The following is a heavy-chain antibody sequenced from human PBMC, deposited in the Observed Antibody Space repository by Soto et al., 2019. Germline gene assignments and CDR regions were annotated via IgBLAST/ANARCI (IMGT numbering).Heavy chain of an antibody. CDR3: ATPSNVDIVATIRSDGLDY. J-gene: IGHJ4*02. Sequence: GASVKVSCKASGVTFSSYTISWVRQAPGQGLEWMGRIIPILGIANYAQKFQGRVTITADKSTSTAYMELSSLRSEDTAVYYCATPSNVDIVATIRSDGLDYWGQGTLVTVSS. CDR1: GVTFSSYT. V-gene: IGHV1-69*02. CDR2: IIPILGIA. D-gene: IGHD5-12*01.